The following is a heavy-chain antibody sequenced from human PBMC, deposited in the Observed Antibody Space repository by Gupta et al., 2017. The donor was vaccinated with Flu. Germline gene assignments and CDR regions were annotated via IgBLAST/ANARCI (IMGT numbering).Heavy chain of an antibody. D-gene: IGHD4-17*01. J-gene: IGHJ4*02. Sequence: EVQLVESAGGLVKPGGSLRLSCAASGFPFSYYTMNWVRQAPGKGLEWVSSISSSSSYIYYADSVKGRFTISRDNAKNSLYLQMNSLRAEDTAVYYCARGTDYDYGDYAAYWGQGTLVTVSS. CDR3: ARGTDYDYGDYAAY. CDR1: GFPFSYYT. CDR2: ISSSSSYI. V-gene: IGHV3-21*02.